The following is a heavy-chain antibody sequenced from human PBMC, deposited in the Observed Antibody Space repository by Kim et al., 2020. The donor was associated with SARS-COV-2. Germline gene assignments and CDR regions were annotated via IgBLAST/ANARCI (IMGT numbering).Heavy chain of an antibody. Sequence: ASVKVSCKASGYTFTSYAMHWVRQAPGQRLEWMGWINAGNGNTKYSQKFQGRVTITRDTSASTAYMELSSLRSEDTAVYYCARGAYSGYDNDAFDIWGQG. CDR3: ARGAYSGYDNDAFDI. J-gene: IGHJ3*02. CDR2: INAGNGNT. V-gene: IGHV1-3*01. D-gene: IGHD5-12*01. CDR1: GYTFTSYA.